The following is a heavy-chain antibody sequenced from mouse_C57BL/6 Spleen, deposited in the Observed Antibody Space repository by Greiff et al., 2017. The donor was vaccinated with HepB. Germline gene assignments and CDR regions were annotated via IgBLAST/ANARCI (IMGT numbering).Heavy chain of an antibody. Sequence: EVKLVESGPGLVKPSQSLSLTCSVTGYSITSGYYWNWIRQFPGNKLEWMGYISYDGSNNYNPSLKNRISITRDTSKNQFFLKLNSVTTEDTATYYCARIYYGNYEAMDYWGQGTSVTVSS. D-gene: IGHD2-1*01. CDR2: ISYDGSN. V-gene: IGHV3-6*01. CDR3: ARIYYGNYEAMDY. J-gene: IGHJ4*01. CDR1: GYSITSGYY.